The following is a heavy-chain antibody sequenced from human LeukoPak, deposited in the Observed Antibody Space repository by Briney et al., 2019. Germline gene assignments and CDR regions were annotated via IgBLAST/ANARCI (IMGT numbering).Heavy chain of an antibody. J-gene: IGHJ6*02. D-gene: IGHD2-21*01. CDR3: ARASYSYGLDV. V-gene: IGHV4-34*01. CDR1: GGSFSGYY. Sequence: SETLSLTCAVYGGSFSGYYWSWIRQPPGKGLEWIGEINHSGSTNYNPSLKSRVTISVDTSENQFSLMLTFVTAADTAVYSCARASYSYGLDVWGQGTTVTVSS. CDR2: INHSGST.